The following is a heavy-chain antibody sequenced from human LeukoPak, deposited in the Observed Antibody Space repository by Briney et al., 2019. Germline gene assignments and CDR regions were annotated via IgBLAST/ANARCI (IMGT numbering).Heavy chain of an antibody. D-gene: IGHD3-10*01. CDR1: GFTLKYYW. Sequence: GGSLRLSCAASGFTLKYYWMSWVRQAPGKGLEWVANINQDGSAKFYVDSVKGRFTISRDNADNSLSLQMDSLRAEDTAMYYCATGGARYYYSDYRGQGALVTVSS. CDR3: ATGGARYYYSDY. V-gene: IGHV3-7*01. CDR2: INQDGSAK. J-gene: IGHJ4*02.